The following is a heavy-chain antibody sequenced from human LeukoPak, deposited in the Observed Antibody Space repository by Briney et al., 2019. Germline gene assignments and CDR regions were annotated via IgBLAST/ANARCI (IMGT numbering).Heavy chain of an antibody. CDR2: ISGSGGNT. Sequence: GGSLRLSCAASGFTFSSYAMSWVRQSPGKGLEWVSAISGSGGNTYSADSVKGRCTISRDNSLQTLFLHMNSLRAEDTAVYYCARGPRVLRYFDWLPSSFDYWGQGTLVTVSS. CDR3: ARGPRVLRYFDWLPSSFDY. V-gene: IGHV3-23*01. CDR1: GFTFSSYA. D-gene: IGHD3-9*01. J-gene: IGHJ4*02.